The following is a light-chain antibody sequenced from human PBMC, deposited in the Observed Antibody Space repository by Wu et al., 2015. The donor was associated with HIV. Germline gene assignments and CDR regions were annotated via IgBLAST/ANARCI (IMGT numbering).Light chain of an antibody. Sequence: IVLTQSPVTLSLSPGERVTLSCRASQNIRQYLAWYQHKPGQPPRLLIYDASIRATGIPARFSGSGFGTDFTLDISSVATEDFAVYYCQQWSNWPRTFGQGTKLDFK. V-gene: IGKV3-11*01. CDR2: DAS. CDR1: QNIRQY. J-gene: IGKJ1*01. CDR3: QQWSNWPRT.